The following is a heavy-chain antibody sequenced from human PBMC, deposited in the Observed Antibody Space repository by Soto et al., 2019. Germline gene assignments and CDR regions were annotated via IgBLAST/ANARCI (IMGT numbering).Heavy chain of an antibody. CDR1: GGSFSSYT. CDR2: IIPILGIA. V-gene: IGHV1-69*02. D-gene: IGHD2-2*01. CDR3: ARMDCSSTSCYLP. J-gene: IGHJ5*02. Sequence: SVKVSCKASGGSFSSYTSSWVRQAPGQGLEWMGRIIPILGIANYAQKFQGRVTITADKSTSTAYMELSSLRSEDTAVYYCARMDCSSTSCYLPWGQGTLVTVSS.